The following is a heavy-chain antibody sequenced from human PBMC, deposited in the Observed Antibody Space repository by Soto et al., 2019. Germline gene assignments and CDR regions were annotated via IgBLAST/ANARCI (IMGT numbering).Heavy chain of an antibody. CDR2: IIPIFGTA. V-gene: IGHV1-69*13. J-gene: IGHJ5*02. CDR1: GGTFSSYA. D-gene: IGHD2-8*01. CDR3: ARVFCTNGVCYNPEKNWFDP. Sequence: SVKVSCKASGGTFSSYAISWVRQAPGQGLEWMGGIIPIFGTANYAQKFQGRVTITADESTSTAYMELSSLRSEDTAVYYCARVFCTNGVCYNPEKNWFDPWGQGTLVTVSS.